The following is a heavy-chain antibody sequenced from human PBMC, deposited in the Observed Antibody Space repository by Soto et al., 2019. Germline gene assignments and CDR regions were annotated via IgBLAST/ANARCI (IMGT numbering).Heavy chain of an antibody. J-gene: IGHJ4*02. CDR2: ISAYNGNT. CDR1: GYMFSSYS. D-gene: IGHD2-2*01. CDR3: ARXMTAPDQIVVVPAAFDY. Sequence: ASVKVSCKASGYMFSSYSISWVRQAPGQGLEWIGRISAYNGNTNDAQRLQGRVTMTTDTSTSTAYMELRSLRSDDTAVYYCARXMTAPDQIVVVPAAFDYWGPGTLVTVSS. V-gene: IGHV1-18*04.